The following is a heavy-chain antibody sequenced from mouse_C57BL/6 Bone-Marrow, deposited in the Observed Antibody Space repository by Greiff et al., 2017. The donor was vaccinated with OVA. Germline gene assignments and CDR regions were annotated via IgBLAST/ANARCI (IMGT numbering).Heavy chain of an antibody. V-gene: IGHV1-72*01. J-gene: IGHJ1*03. CDR2: IDPNSGGT. Sequence: QVQLQQSGAELVKPGASAKLSCKASGYTFTSYWMHWVKQRPGRGLEWIGRIDPNSGGTKYNEKFKSKATLTVDKPSSTAYMQLSSLTSEDSAVYYCARGGSVVATYWYFDVWGTGTTVTVSS. CDR3: ARGGSVVATYWYFDV. CDR1: GYTFTSYW. D-gene: IGHD1-1*01.